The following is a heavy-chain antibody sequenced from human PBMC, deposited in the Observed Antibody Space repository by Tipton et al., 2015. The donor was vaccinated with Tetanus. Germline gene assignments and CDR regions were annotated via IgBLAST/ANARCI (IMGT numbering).Heavy chain of an antibody. V-gene: IGHV3-23*03. CDR1: GFTFSNYA. CDR3: AKGAGGYGSGSTDN. CDR2: IYSHSRGSST. D-gene: IGHD2-15*01. Sequence: SLRLSCAASGFTFSNYAMKWVRQAPGKGLERVSVIYSHSRGSSTYYADSVKVRFTISRDDSKNTLYLQMNSLRADDTTVYYCAKGAGGYGSGSTDNWGQGTLVTVTS. J-gene: IGHJ4*02.